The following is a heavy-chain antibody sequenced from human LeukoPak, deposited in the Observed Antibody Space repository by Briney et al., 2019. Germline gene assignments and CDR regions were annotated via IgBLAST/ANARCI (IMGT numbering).Heavy chain of an antibody. V-gene: IGHV3-23*01. J-gene: IGHJ4*02. CDR3: AKVYSGSYSEYDY. CDR1: GFTFSSYA. D-gene: IGHD1-26*01. Sequence: GGSLRLSCAASGFTFSSYAMSWVRQAPGKGLEWVSAISGSGGSTYYADSVKGRFTISRDNSKNTLYLQMNSLRAEVTAVYYCAKVYSGSYSEYDYWGQGTLVTVSS. CDR2: ISGSGGST.